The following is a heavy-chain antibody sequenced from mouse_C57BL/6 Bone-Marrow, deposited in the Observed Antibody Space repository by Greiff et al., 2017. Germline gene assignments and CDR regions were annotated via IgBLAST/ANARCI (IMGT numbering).Heavy chain of an antibody. D-gene: IGHD3-1*01. CDR1: GYTFTSYW. Sequence: QVQLQQPGAELVRPGTSVKLSCKASGYTFTSYWMHWVKQRPGQGLEWIGVIDPSDSYTNYNQKFKGKATLTVDTSSSPAYMQLSSLTSEDSAVYYWASPIGIYVDYWGQGTTLTVSS. V-gene: IGHV1-59*01. J-gene: IGHJ2*01. CDR3: ASPIGIYVDY. CDR2: IDPSDSYT.